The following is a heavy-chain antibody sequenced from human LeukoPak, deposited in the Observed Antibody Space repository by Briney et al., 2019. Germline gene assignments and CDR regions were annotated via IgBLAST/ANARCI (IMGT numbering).Heavy chain of an antibody. J-gene: IGHJ1*01. Sequence: SETLSLTCAVYGGSFSGYYWSWIRQPPGKGLEWIGEINHSGSTTNNPPLKSRVTISVDTSKNQFSLKLSSVTAADTAVYYCARGRANFRYCSGGSCDGKTEYFQHWGQGTLVTVSS. CDR2: INHSGST. CDR3: ARGRANFRYCSGGSCDGKTEYFQH. V-gene: IGHV4-34*01. D-gene: IGHD2-15*01. CDR1: GGSFSGYY.